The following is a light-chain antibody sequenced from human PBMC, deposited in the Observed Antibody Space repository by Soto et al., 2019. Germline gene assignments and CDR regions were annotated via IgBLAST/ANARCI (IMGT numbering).Light chain of an antibody. CDR3: HQYGDSPWT. CDR1: QTVGTDY. J-gene: IGKJ1*01. Sequence: ENVLTQSSGILSLPPGERATLSCRAGQTVGTDYVAWYQQKPGRAPRLLIYGASNRATGIPDRFSGTGSGTDFTLTISSLEPDDFAVYHCHQYGDSPWTFGQGTKV. CDR2: GAS. V-gene: IGKV3-20*01.